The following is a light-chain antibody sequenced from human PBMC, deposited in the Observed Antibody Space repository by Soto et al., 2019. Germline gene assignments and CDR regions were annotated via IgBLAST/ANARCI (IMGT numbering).Light chain of an antibody. V-gene: IGKV3-15*01. CDR1: QSVSNN. J-gene: IGKJ1*01. CDR3: QQYNNWART. CDR2: GAS. Sequence: EIVMTQSPATLSVSPGDRATLSCRASQSVSNNLAWYQQKPGQAPRLLMYGASTRATGIPARFSGSGSGTEFTLTISSLQSADFAVYFCQQYNNWARTFGQGTKVEVK.